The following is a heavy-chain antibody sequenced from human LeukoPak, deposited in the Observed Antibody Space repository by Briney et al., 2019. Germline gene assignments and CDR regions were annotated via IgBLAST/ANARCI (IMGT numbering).Heavy chain of an antibody. J-gene: IGHJ4*02. CDR2: INPNSGGT. V-gene: IGHV1-2*02. CDR1: GYTFTDYY. D-gene: IGHD6-19*01. Sequence: ASVKVSCKASGYTFTDYYMHWVRQAPGQGLEWMGWINPNSGGTNYAQKFQGRVTMTRDTSISTAYMELSRLRSDDTAVYYCARLPSVAVHYWGQGTLVTVSS. CDR3: ARLPSVAVHY.